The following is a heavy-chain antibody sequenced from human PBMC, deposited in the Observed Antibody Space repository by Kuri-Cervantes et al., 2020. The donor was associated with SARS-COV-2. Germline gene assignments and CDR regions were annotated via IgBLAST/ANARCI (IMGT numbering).Heavy chain of an antibody. V-gene: IGHV3-30*03. CDR2: ISYDGGYE. J-gene: IGHJ4*02. CDR3: ARDPYVGSGYYLLDF. CDR1: GFSFSNYA. D-gene: IGHD3-22*01. Sequence: LSLTCAASGFSFSNYAMHWVRQAPGKGLEWVVIISYDGGYENYADSVQGRFTISRDNDKHTLYLQVNSVKTEDTAVHYCARDPYVGSGYYLLDFWGQGTLVTVSS.